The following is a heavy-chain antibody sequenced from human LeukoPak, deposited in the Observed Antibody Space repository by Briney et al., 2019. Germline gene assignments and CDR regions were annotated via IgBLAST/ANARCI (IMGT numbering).Heavy chain of an antibody. D-gene: IGHD6-13*01. V-gene: IGHV3-23*01. CDR3: AKGGSQYSSSWFSTFDY. Sequence: GGALILSCAASGFTFGTYAMSWVRQAPGKGLEWVSAIIGNGGITYYADSMKVRFTISRDNSKNALYLQINSLRAEDTAVYYCAKGGSQYSSSWFSTFDYWGQGTLVTVSS. J-gene: IGHJ4*02. CDR2: IIGNGGIT. CDR1: GFTFGTYA.